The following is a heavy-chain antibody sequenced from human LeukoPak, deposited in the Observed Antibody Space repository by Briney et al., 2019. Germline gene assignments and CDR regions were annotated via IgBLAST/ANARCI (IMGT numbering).Heavy chain of an antibody. D-gene: IGHD2-15*01. CDR3: ARHGYCSGGTCWVN. V-gene: IGHV4-59*08. Sequence: PSETLSLTCTVSGGPISSYYWSWIRQPPGKGLEWIGYIYYSGTTKYNPSLNSRVTILVDTSKNQFSLKRSSVTAADTAVYYCARHGYCSGGTCWVNWGQGTLVTVSS. CDR2: IYYSGTT. CDR1: GGPISSYY. J-gene: IGHJ4*02.